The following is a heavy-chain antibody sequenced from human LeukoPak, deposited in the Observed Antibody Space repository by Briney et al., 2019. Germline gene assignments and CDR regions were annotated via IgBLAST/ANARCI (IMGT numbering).Heavy chain of an antibody. CDR1: GFDLSAYA. V-gene: IGHV3-23*01. Sequence: PGGSLRLSCVVSGFDLSAYAMSWVRQAPGKGLEWVSGFKKRGYDTDYADSVKGRFTISRDNSQNTVYLQMTSLRSEDTAMYFCAKVYQSGWSYFDYWGRGALVTVSS. J-gene: IGHJ4*02. D-gene: IGHD6-19*01. CDR3: AKVYQSGWSYFDY. CDR2: FKKRGYDT.